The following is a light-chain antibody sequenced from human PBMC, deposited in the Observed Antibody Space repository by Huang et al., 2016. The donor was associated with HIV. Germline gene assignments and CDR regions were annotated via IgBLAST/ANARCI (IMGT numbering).Light chain of an antibody. CDR2: ASS. V-gene: IGKV1-39*01. CDR1: QSISSY. Sequence: DIQMTQSPSSLSASVGDRVTITCRASQSISSYLNWYQQKPGKAPKVLIYASSNLQSGVPSRFSGSGSGTYFTLTISSLQPEDFATYYCQQSYSTPRTFGQGTKVEIK. J-gene: IGKJ1*01. CDR3: QQSYSTPRT.